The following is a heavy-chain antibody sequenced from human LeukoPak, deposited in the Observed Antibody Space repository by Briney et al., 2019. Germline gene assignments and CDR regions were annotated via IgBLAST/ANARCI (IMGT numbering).Heavy chain of an antibody. CDR1: GFTFSTYA. D-gene: IGHD2-2*01. CDR2: ISSDGGST. Sequence: GGSLRLSCAASGFTFSTYAMHWVRQAPGKGLQYVSAISSDGGSTYYADSVKGRFTISRDNSKNTLYLQMGSLRAEDMAVYYCARDADIVVVPAAVGVLDYWGQGTLVTVSS. V-gene: IGHV3-64*02. CDR3: ARDADIVVVPAAVGVLDY. J-gene: IGHJ4*02.